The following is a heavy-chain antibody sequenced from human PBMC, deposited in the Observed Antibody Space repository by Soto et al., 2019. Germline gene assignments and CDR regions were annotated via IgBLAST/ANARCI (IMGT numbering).Heavy chain of an antibody. J-gene: IGHJ6*02. CDR3: ARHWVAAVNYYYGMDV. CDR1: GYSFTSYW. V-gene: IGHV5-10-1*01. D-gene: IGHD2-15*01. CDR2: IDPSDSYT. Sequence: HGESLKISCKGSGYSFTSYWISWVRQMPGKGLEWMGRIDPSDSYTNYSPSFQGHVTISADKSIRTAYLQWSSLKASDTAMYYCARHWVAAVNYYYGMDVWGQGTTVTVAS.